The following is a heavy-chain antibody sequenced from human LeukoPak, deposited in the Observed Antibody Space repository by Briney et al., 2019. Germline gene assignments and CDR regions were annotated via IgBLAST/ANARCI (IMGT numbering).Heavy chain of an antibody. CDR3: AREGLLIVGVDDSEFPGRSSYYYYMDV. CDR1: GFTFSSYW. V-gene: IGHV3-74*01. Sequence: GGSLRLSCAASGFTFSSYWMHWVRQAPGKGLVWVSRIITDGSSTSYADSVKGRFTISRDNAKNSLYLQMNSLRAEDTAVYYCAREGLLIVGVDDSEFPGRSSYYYYMDVWGKGTTVTVSS. CDR2: IITDGSST. J-gene: IGHJ6*03. D-gene: IGHD3-22*01.